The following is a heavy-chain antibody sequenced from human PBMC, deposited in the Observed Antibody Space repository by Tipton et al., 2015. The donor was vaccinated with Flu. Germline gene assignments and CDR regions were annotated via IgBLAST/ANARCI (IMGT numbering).Heavy chain of an antibody. CDR2: ISGSGLST. Sequence: SLRLSCAASGFTFSSFGMTWVRQAPGKGLEWVAFISGSGLSTYYADSVKGRFTISRDNSKNTVFLQMNSLRVEDTALYYCGKGRQWPPQGWIDPWGQGTPVNVSS. J-gene: IGHJ5*02. D-gene: IGHD6-19*01. CDR3: GKGRQWPPQGWIDP. CDR1: GFTFSSFG. V-gene: IGHV3-23*01.